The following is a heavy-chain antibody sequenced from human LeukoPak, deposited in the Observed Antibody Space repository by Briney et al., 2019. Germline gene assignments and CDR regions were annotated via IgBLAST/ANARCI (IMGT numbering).Heavy chain of an antibody. J-gene: IGHJ4*02. CDR2: IYHSGST. CDR3: ARSTSGSYFWADK. D-gene: IGHD1-26*01. V-gene: IGHV4-30-2*01. Sequence: SQTLSLTCAVSGGSISSGGYSWSWIRQPPGKGLEWIGYIYHSGSTYYNPSLKSRVTISVDRSKSQFSLKLTSVTAADTAVYYCARSTSGSYFWADKWGQGTLVTVSS. CDR1: GGSISSGGYS.